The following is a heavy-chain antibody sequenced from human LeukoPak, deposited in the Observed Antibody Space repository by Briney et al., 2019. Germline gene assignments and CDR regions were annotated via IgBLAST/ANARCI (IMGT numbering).Heavy chain of an antibody. J-gene: IGHJ4*02. D-gene: IGHD3-22*01. Sequence: GGSLRLSCAASGFTFSSYAMSWVRQAPGKGLEWVSAISGSGGSTYYADSVKGRFTISRDNSKNTLHLQMNSLRAEDTAVYYCAKAPYYYDSSGYSYWGQGTLVTVSS. CDR1: GFTFSSYA. V-gene: IGHV3-23*01. CDR2: ISGSGGST. CDR3: AKAPYYYDSSGYSY.